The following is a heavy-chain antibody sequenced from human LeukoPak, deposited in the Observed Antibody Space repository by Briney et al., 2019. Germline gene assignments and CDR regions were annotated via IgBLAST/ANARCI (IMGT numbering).Heavy chain of an antibody. D-gene: IGHD3-10*01. Sequence: GASVKVSRKASGYTFTGYYMHWVRQAPGQGLEWMGWINPNSGGTNYAQKFQGRVTMTRDTSISTAYMELSRLRSDDTAVYYCARAYGSGSYYNEFDYWGQGTLVTVSS. CDR1: GYTFTGYY. V-gene: IGHV1-2*02. J-gene: IGHJ4*02. CDR3: ARAYGSGSYYNEFDY. CDR2: INPNSGGT.